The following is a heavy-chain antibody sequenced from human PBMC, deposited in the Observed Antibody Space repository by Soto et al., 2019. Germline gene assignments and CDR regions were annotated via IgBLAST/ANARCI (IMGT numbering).Heavy chain of an antibody. J-gene: IGHJ4*02. CDR1: GFTFSSYA. CDR3: AREGXXXXXXXXXXXGFXY. Sequence: QVQLVESGGGVVQPGRSLRLSCAASGFTFSSYAMHWVRQAPGKGLEWVAVIAYDGGKKYYADSVKGRFTISRDNSKNTLYLQMNSLRPEDTAVYYCAREGXXXXXXXXXXXGFXYWGQGTLVTVSS. V-gene: IGHV3-30-3*01. CDR2: IAYDGGKK.